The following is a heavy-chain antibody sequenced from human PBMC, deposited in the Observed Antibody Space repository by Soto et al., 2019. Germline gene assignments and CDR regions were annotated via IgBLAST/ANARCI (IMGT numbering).Heavy chain of an antibody. D-gene: IGHD2-2*01. CDR1: GYTFTGYY. Sequence: QVQLVQSGAEVKKPGASVKVSCKASGYTFTGYYMNWVRQDPGQGLEWLGWINPNSGGTNYAQKFQGWVTMTMDTSISTAYMELSMLRSDDTAVYYCARDGDCSSTSCYDYWGQGTLVTVSS. CDR2: INPNSGGT. CDR3: ARDGDCSSTSCYDY. J-gene: IGHJ4*02. V-gene: IGHV1-2*04.